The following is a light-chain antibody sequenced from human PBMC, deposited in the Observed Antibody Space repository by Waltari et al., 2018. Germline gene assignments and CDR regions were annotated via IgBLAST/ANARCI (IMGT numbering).Light chain of an antibody. CDR3: QQYHGWPLIT. J-gene: IGKJ5*01. V-gene: IGKV3-15*01. Sequence: ETVMTQPATLSVSPGERVTLSCRASQSVSSKLAWYQQKRGQAPRLLIYGASTRVSDVPDRLSGSGSGTEFILTISSLRSEDLAVYFCQQYHGWPLITFGQGTRLEIK. CDR1: QSVSSK. CDR2: GAS.